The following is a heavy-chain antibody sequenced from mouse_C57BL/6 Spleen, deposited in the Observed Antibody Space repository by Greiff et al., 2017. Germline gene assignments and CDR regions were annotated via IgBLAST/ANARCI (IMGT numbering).Heavy chain of an antibody. J-gene: IGHJ3*01. Sequence: VQLQQSGPELVKPGDSVKISCKASGYSFTGYFMNWVMQSHGKSLEWIGRINPYNGDTFYNQKFKGKATLTVDKSSSTAHMELRSLTSEDSAVYYCARAYSNLAWFAYWGQGTLVTVSA. CDR1: GYSFTGYF. D-gene: IGHD2-5*01. CDR2: INPYNGDT. CDR3: ARAYSNLAWFAY. V-gene: IGHV1-20*01.